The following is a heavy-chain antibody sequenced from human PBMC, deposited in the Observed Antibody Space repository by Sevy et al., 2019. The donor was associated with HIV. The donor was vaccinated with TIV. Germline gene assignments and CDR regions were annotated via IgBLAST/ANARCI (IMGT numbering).Heavy chain of an antibody. J-gene: IGHJ4*02. CDR1: GGSISSGGYY. CDR3: ASGYCTNGVCSSRYFDY. V-gene: IGHV4-31*03. CDR2: IYYSGST. Sequence: SETLSLTCTVSGGSISSGGYYWSWIRQHPGKGLEWIGYIYYSGSTYYNPSLKSRVTISVDTSKNKFSLKLSAVTAADTAAYYCASGYCTNGVCSSRYFDYWGQGTLVTVSS. D-gene: IGHD2-8*01.